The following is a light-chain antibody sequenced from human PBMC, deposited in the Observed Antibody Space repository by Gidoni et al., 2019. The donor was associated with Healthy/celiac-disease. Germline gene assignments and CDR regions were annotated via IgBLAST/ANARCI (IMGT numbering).Light chain of an antibody. J-gene: IGKJ4*01. Sequence: DIQLSQSPSSLSASVGDRVTITCRASQSISSYLNWYHQKPGKAPKLLIYDASSLQSGVPSRFSGSGSGTDFTLTISSLQPEDFATYYCQQSYRTPHTCGGGTKVEIK. V-gene: IGKV1-39*01. CDR1: QSISSY. CDR3: QQSYRTPHT. CDR2: DAS.